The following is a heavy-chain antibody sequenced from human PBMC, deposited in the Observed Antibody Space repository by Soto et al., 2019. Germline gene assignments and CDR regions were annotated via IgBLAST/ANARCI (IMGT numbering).Heavy chain of an antibody. Sequence: QVKLVQSGAEVKKPGASVKVSCKASGYTFTANYLHWVRQAPGQGLEWMGWINPNSGATNYAQRFQAWVTMTRDTSLSTAYMELSRLTFDDTAVYYCAREITSSWMDVWGQGTTVTVSS. CDR1: GYTFTANY. D-gene: IGHD6-13*01. V-gene: IGHV1-2*04. CDR3: AREITSSWMDV. J-gene: IGHJ6*02. CDR2: INPNSGAT.